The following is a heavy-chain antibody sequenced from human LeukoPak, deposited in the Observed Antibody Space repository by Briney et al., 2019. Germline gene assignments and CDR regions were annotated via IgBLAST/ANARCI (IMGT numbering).Heavy chain of an antibody. Sequence: ASETLSLTCTVSGGSVNSGSYYWDWIRQPPGKGLEWIGYIYYSGSTNYNPSLKSRVTISVDTSKNQFSLKLSSVTAADTAVYYCARAAYSGSYHSDYWGQGTLVTVSS. CDR2: IYYSGST. D-gene: IGHD1-26*01. V-gene: IGHV4-61*01. J-gene: IGHJ4*02. CDR3: ARAAYSGSYHSDY. CDR1: GGSVNSGSYY.